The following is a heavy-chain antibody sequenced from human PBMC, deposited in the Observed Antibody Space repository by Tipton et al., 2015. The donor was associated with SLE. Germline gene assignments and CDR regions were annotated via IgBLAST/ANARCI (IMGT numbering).Heavy chain of an antibody. V-gene: IGHV4-34*01. J-gene: IGHJ5*01. CDR3: ARGSPRGAMVVVITTHWFDP. D-gene: IGHD3-22*01. Sequence: TLSLTCAVYGGSFSGYYWSWIRQPPGKGLQWIGEINHSGSTNYNPSLKSRVTISVDTSKNQFSLKLSSVTAADTVVYYCARGSPRGAMVVVITTHWFDPWCEGSRVSVTS. CDR2: INHSGST. CDR1: GGSFSGYY.